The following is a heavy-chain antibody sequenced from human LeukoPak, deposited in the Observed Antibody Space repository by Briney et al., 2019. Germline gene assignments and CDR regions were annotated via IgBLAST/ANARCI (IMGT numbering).Heavy chain of an antibody. CDR1: GFTFSSYG. V-gene: IGHV3-30*18. CDR2: ISYDGSNK. J-gene: IGHJ4*02. Sequence: GGSLRLSCAASGFTFSSYGMHWVRQAPGKGLEWVAVISYDGSNKYYADSVKGRFTISRDNSKNTLYLQMNGLGAEDTAVYYCAKSPSDSSGNYFDYWGQGTLVTVSS. D-gene: IGHD3-22*01. CDR3: AKSPSDSSGNYFDY.